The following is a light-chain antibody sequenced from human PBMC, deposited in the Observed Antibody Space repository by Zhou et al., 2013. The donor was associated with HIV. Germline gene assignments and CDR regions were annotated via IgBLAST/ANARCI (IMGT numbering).Light chain of an antibody. CDR2: QTS. J-gene: IGKJ1*01. CDR3: QYYGDSSRA. V-gene: IGKV1-5*03. CDR1: RSVSPW. Sequence: DVQQTQSPPTLSASVGDNVTITCRASRSVSPWLAWYQQKPGGAPKLLVYQTSTLESRVPSRFSGRGSGAEFHLSIVSLQPEDFATYYCQYYGDSSRAFGRGTRLDIK.